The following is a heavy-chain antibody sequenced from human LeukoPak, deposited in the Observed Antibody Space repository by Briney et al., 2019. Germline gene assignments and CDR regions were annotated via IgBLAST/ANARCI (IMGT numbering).Heavy chain of an antibody. V-gene: IGHV1-69*13. D-gene: IGHD3-10*01. CDR2: IIPFFDTP. CDR3: ARASAGSGSYTQHYYMDV. J-gene: IGHJ6*03. Sequence: ASVKVSCKASGYTFTSYGISWVRQAPGQGLEWMGGIIPFFDTPNYADKFQGRVTIAADESTSTAYMELSSLESEDTAVYYCARASAGSGSYTQHYYMDVWGKGTTVTVSS. CDR1: GYTFTSYG.